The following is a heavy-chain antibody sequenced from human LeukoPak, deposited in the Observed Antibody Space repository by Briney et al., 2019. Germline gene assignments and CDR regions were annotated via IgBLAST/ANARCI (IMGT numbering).Heavy chain of an antibody. CDR2: INPGGGST. V-gene: IGHV1-46*01. D-gene: IGHD6-19*01. CDR3: ARDLGSGWYTVDY. CDR1: GYTFISCY. J-gene: IGHJ4*02. Sequence: ASVKVSCKTSGYTFISCYIHWVRQAPGQGLEWMGTINPGGGSTSYAQKFQGRITVTRDAPTSTVYMELSGLISEDTAIYYCARDLGSGWYTVDYWGQGTLVTVSS.